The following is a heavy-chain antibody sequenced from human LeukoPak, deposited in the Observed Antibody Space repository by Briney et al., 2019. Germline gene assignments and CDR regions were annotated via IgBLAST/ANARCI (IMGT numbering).Heavy chain of an antibody. D-gene: IGHD2-2*02. J-gene: IGHJ4*02. CDR1: GGSFSGSY. V-gene: IGHV4-34*01. Sequence: SETLSLTCAVYGGSFSGSYWSWIRQPPGKGLEWIGEINHSGSTNYNPSLKSRVTISVDTSKNQFSLKLSSVTAADTAVYYCASSGRDIVVVPAAIPYRYFDYWGQGTLVTVSS. CDR2: INHSGST. CDR3: ASSGRDIVVVPAAIPYRYFDY.